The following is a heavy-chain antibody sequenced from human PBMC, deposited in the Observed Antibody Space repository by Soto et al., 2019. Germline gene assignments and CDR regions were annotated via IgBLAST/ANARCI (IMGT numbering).Heavy chain of an antibody. CDR1: GGTFSSYA. CDR2: IIPIFGTA. CDR3: ARSAEQPTRTVYYYYGMDV. Sequence: GASVKVSCKASGGTFSSYAISWVRQAPGQGLEWMGGIIPIFGTANYAQKFQGRVTITADESTSTAYMELSSLRSEDTAVYYCARSAEQPTRTVYYYYGMDVWGQGTTVTVSS. D-gene: IGHD6-13*01. J-gene: IGHJ6*02. V-gene: IGHV1-69*13.